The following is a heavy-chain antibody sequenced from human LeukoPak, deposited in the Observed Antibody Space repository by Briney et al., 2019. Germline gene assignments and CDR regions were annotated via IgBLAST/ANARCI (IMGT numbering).Heavy chain of an antibody. V-gene: IGHV1-69*06. J-gene: IGHJ5*02. CDR1: GGTFSSYA. CDR3: AREVIAALNWSDP. Sequence: SVKVSCKASGGTFSSYAISWVRQAPGQGLEWMGGIIPIFGTANYAQKFQGRVTITADKSTSTAYMELSSLGSEDTAVYYCAREVIAALNWSDPWGQGTLVTVSS. CDR2: IIPIFGTA. D-gene: IGHD6-13*01.